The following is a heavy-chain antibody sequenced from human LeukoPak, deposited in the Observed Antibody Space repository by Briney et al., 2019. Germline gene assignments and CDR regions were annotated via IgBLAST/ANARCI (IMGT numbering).Heavy chain of an antibody. V-gene: IGHV3-7*05. CDR1: GFTFSSYW. J-gene: IGHJ4*02. CDR3: ARQDIVVVPAAVYYFDY. CDR2: IKQDGSEK. Sequence: GGSLRLSCAASGFTFSSYWMSWVRQAPGKGLEWVANIKQDGSEKYYVDSVKGRFTISRDNAKNSLYLQMNSLRAEDTAVYYCARQDIVVVPAAVYYFDYWGQGTLVTVSS. D-gene: IGHD2-2*01.